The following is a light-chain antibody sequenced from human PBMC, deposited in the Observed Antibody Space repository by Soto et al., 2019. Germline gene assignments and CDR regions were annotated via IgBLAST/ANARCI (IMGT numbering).Light chain of an antibody. J-gene: IGKJ5*01. V-gene: IGKV3-15*01. CDR3: QQYKNWPPIT. CDR1: QSVGNH. CDR2: GAS. Sequence: ETVMTQSPATLSVSPGGRATLSCRASQSVGNHLAWYQQKPGQAPRLLIYGASNRATGVPARFSGSGSGTEFALTISSLQSEDFALYYCQQYKNWPPITFGQGTRLEIK.